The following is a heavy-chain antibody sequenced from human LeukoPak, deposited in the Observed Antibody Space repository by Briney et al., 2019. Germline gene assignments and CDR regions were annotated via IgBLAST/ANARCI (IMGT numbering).Heavy chain of an antibody. CDR2: ISGSGGST. D-gene: IGHD6-13*01. Sequence: GVLRLSCAASGFTFSSYAMSWVRQAPGKGLEWVSAISGSGGSTYYADSVKGRFTISRDNSKNTLYLQMNSLRAEDTAVYYCAKDPSTGYSSSWYSTLNWFDPWGQGTLVTVSS. J-gene: IGHJ5*02. CDR3: AKDPSTGYSSSWYSTLNWFDP. V-gene: IGHV3-23*01. CDR1: GFTFSSYA.